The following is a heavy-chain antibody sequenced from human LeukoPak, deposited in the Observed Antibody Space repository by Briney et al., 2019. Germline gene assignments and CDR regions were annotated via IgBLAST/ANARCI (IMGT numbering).Heavy chain of an antibody. Sequence: PGGSLRLSCAASGFTFSSYWMSWVRQAPGKGLEWVANIKQDGSEKYYVDSVKGRFTISRDNAKNSLYLQMNSLRAEDTAVYYCASDRTPYCSNTRCWDNWFDPWGQGTLVTVSS. V-gene: IGHV3-7*01. CDR3: ASDRTPYCSNTRCWDNWFDP. CDR2: IKQDGSEK. D-gene: IGHD2-2*01. CDR1: GFTFSSYW. J-gene: IGHJ5*02.